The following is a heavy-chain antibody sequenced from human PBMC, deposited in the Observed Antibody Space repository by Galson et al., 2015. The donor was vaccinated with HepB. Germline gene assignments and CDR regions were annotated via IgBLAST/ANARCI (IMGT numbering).Heavy chain of an antibody. CDR2: ISAYNGNT. D-gene: IGHD3-3*01. CDR3: ARDRFLEWLYYFDY. CDR1: GYTFTSYG. V-gene: IGHV1-18*04. J-gene: IGHJ4*02. Sequence: SVKVSCKASGYTFTSYGISWVRQAPGQGLEWMGWISAYNGNTNYAQKLQGRVTMTTDTSTSTAYMELRSLRSDDTAVYYCARDRFLEWLYYFDYWGQGTLFTVSS.